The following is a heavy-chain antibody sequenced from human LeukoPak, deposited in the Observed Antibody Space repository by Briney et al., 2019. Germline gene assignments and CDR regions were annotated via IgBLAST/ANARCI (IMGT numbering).Heavy chain of an antibody. Sequence: GASVKVSCKASGYTFTGYYMHWVRQAPGQGLEWMGWINPNSGGTNYAQKFQGRVTMTRDTSIGTAYMELSRLRSDDTAVYYCARDRDHSGYDLFDYWGQGTLVTVSS. CDR2: INPNSGGT. J-gene: IGHJ4*02. CDR3: ARDRDHSGYDLFDY. V-gene: IGHV1-2*02. CDR1: GYTFTGYY. D-gene: IGHD5-12*01.